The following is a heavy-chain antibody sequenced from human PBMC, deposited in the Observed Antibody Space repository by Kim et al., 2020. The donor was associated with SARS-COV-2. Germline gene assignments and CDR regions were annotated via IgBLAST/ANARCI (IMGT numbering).Heavy chain of an antibody. Sequence: PSLKRRLTISVHTSKNQFSLTLRSVTAADTAVYYCARAVITMIVVVGAFDIWGQGTMVTVSS. J-gene: IGHJ3*02. V-gene: IGHV4-31*02. CDR3: ARAVITMIVVVGAFDI. D-gene: IGHD3-22*01.